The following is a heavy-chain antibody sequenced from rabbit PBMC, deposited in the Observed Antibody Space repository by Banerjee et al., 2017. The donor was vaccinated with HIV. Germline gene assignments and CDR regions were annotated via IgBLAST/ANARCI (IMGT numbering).Heavy chain of an antibody. V-gene: IGHV1S7*01. CDR1: GFDFSSYY. CDR2: IDPVFGST. CDR3: ARAGYADYGGATGLDL. J-gene: IGHJ4*01. D-gene: IGHD6-1*01. Sequence: QLKESGGGLVQPGGSLKLSCKASGFDFSSYYMSWVRQAPGKGLEWIGYIDPVFGSTYYASWVNGRFTISSHNAQNTVSLQLTSLTAADTATYFCARAGYADYGGATGLDLWGPGTLVTVS.